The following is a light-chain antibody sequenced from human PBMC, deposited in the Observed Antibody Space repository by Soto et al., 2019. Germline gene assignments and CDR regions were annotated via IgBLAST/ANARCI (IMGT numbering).Light chain of an antibody. CDR3: QHHDRSLGT. J-gene: IGKJ1*01. CDR2: AAS. CDR1: QSASSCY. V-gene: IGKV3-20*01. Sequence: EIVLTQSPGTLSLSLGERATISCRASQSASSCYFAWYQQKPGDAPRLLISAASNRASGIPDRFSGSGSGTDFTLTISRLEPEDFAVYYCQHHDRSLGTFGQGTRVEIK.